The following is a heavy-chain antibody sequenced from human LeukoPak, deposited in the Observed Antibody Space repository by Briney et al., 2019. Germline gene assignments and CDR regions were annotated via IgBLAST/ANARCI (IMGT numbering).Heavy chain of an antibody. CDR2: IYSSGST. CDR3: AREFLWFGEYYYMDV. V-gene: IGHV4-61*02. Sequence: PSQTLSLTCAVSGDSISSGSYYWSWIRQPAGKGLEWIGRIYSSGSTNYNPSFKSRVTISVDTSKSQFSLKLSSVTAADTAVYYCAREFLWFGEYYYMDVWGKGTTVTVFS. D-gene: IGHD3-10*01. J-gene: IGHJ6*03. CDR1: GDSISSGSYY.